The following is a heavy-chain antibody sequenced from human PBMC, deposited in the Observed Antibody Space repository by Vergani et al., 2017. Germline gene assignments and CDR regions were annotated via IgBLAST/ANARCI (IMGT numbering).Heavy chain of an antibody. Sequence: QVKLQESGPGLLKPSQTLSLTCTVSGESIRSGSHYWSWIRQPAGKGPEWIGSIYYSGSTYYNPSLKSRVSISVDTSKNQFSLKLSSVTAADSAVYYCARHDSGHYDSSYYGLDVWGQGTTVTVSS. CDR1: GESIRSGSHY. CDR3: ARHDSGHYDSSYYGLDV. CDR2: IYYSGST. V-gene: IGHV4-39*01. J-gene: IGHJ6*02. D-gene: IGHD3-16*01.